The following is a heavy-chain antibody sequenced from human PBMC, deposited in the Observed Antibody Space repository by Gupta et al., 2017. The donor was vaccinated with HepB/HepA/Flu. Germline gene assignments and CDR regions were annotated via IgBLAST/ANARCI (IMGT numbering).Heavy chain of an antibody. CDR1: GGSLSGHY. D-gene: IGHD6-6*01. J-gene: IGHJ6*03. CDR3: ARERYSSSLGYYYYYMDV. Sequence: QVQLQQWGAGLLKPSETLSLTCAVYGGSLSGHYWSWIRQPPGKGLEWIGEINHSGSTNYNPSLKSRVTISVDTSKNQCYLKLSSVTAADTAVYYCARERYSSSLGYYYYYMDVWGKGTTVTVSS. CDR2: INHSGST. V-gene: IGHV4-34*01.